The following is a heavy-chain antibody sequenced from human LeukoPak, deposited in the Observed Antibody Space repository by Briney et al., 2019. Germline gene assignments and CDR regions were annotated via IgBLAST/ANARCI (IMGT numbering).Heavy chain of an antibody. CDR2: SSAYNGNT. J-gene: IGHJ4*02. V-gene: IGHV1-18*01. CDR3: ARVGSYVWGSYRAIDY. CDR1: GYTFTSYG. Sequence: ASVKVSCKASGYTFTSYGISLVRQAPGQGLEWMGWSSAYNGNTNYAQKLQGRVTMTTDTSTSTAYMELRSLRSDDTAVYYCARVGSYVWGSYRAIDYWGQGTLVTVSS. D-gene: IGHD3-16*02.